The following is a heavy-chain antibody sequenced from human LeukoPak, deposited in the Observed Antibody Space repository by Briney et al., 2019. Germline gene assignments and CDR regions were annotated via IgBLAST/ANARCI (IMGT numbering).Heavy chain of an antibody. Sequence: GGSLRLSCPASGFTFSIYGMHWVRQAPNKGLEWVAIIWNDGSNKYYADSVKGRFTISRDNSKNTLYLQMNSLRAEDTAVYYCARALFAGAFYGMDVWGQGTTVTVSS. CDR3: ARALFAGAFYGMDV. J-gene: IGHJ6*02. V-gene: IGHV3-33*01. CDR1: GFTFSIYG. D-gene: IGHD3-10*01. CDR2: IWNDGSNK.